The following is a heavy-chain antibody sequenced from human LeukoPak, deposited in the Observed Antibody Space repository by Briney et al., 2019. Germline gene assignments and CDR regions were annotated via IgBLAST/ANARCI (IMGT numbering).Heavy chain of an antibody. CDR3: ATSPGTAMVYYYMDV. Sequence: PGGSLRLSCAASGFIFSSYWMSWVRQAPGKGLEWVANIKQDGSEKYYVDSVKGRFTISRDNAKNSLYLQMNSLRAEDTAVYYCATSPGTAMVYYYMDVWGKGTTVTISS. CDR1: GFIFSSYW. J-gene: IGHJ6*03. V-gene: IGHV3-7*01. CDR2: IKQDGSEK. D-gene: IGHD5-18*01.